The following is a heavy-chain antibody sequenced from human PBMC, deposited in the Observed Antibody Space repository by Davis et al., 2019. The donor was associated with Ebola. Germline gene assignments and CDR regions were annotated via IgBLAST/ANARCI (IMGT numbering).Heavy chain of an antibody. CDR2: ISGSGGST. Sequence: GESLKISCAASGFTFSSYAMSWVRQAPGKGLEWVSAISGSGGSTYYADSVKGRFTISRDNSKNTLYLQMSSLRAEDTAVYYCVKGDFVAARPGAYWGQGTLVTVSS. J-gene: IGHJ4*02. CDR1: GFTFSSYA. CDR3: VKGDFVAARPGAY. V-gene: IGHV3-23*01. D-gene: IGHD6-6*01.